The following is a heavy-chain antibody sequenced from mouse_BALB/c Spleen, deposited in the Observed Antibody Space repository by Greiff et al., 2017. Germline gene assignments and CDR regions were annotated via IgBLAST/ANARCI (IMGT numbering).Heavy chain of an antibody. D-gene: IGHD2-4*01. V-gene: IGHV5-9*03. Sequence: EVQGVESGGGLVKPGGSLKLSCAASGFTFSSYTMSWVRQTPEKRLEWVATISSGGGNTYYPDSVKGRFTISRDNAKNNLYLQMSSLRSEDTALYYCATGGLRRGRGGFDYWGQGTTLTVSS. CDR3: ATGGLRRGRGGFDY. CDR2: ISSGGGNT. J-gene: IGHJ2*01. CDR1: GFTFSSYT.